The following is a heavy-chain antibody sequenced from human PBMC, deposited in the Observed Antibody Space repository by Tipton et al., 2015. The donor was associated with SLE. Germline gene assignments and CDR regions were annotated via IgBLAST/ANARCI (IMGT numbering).Heavy chain of an antibody. V-gene: IGHV4-4*07. Sequence: TLSLTCTVSGGSISFDYWSWIRQSAGRGLEWIGRIYSSGDRDYNPSLRSRVTMSIDASQNRVSLRLKSVSAADTAVYYCAREGDDTRGFFDYWGQGTLVTVSS. J-gene: IGHJ4*02. CDR2: IYSSGDR. D-gene: IGHD3-22*01. CDR1: GGSISFDY. CDR3: AREGDDTRGFFDY.